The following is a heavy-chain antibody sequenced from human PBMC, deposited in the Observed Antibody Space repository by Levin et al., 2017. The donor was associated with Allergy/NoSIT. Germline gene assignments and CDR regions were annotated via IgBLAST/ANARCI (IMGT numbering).Heavy chain of an antibody. CDR1: GGTFSSYA. Sequence: KISCQASGGTFSSYAISWVRQAPGQGLEWMGGIIPIFGTANYAQKFQGRVTITADKSTSTAYMELSSLRSEDTAVYYCAGDSGDCSSTSCYATRDWFDPWGQGTLVTVSS. CDR2: IIPIFGTA. V-gene: IGHV1-69*06. CDR3: AGDSGDCSSTSCYATRDWFDP. J-gene: IGHJ5*02. D-gene: IGHD2-2*01.